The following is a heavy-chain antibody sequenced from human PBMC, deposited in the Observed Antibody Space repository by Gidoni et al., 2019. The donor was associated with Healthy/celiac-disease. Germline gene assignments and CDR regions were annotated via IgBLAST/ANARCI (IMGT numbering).Heavy chain of an antibody. CDR2: TFYRSKWYN. V-gene: IGHV6-1*01. CDR1: GDSVPSNSAA. D-gene: IGHD3-10*01. CDR3: ARNDITMVRGALDY. J-gene: IGHJ4*02. Sequence: QVQLQQSGPGLVKPSQTLSLTCTISGDSVPSNSAAWNWIRQSPSRGLEWLGRTFYRSKWYNDYAVSVKSRITINPDTSKNQFSLQLNSVTPEDTAVYYCARNDITMVRGALDYWGQGTLVTVSS.